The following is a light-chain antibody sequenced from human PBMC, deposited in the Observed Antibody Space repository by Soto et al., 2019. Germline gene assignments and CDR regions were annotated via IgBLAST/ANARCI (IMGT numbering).Light chain of an antibody. CDR3: QQSNSFPRT. Sequence: DTQMTESPSSLSASDGDRVTITCRASQSISTYLHWYQQKPGKAPNLLIYAAFTLQSGVPSRFSGSGSGTDFTLTIRNLQPEDFATYYCQQSNSFPRTFGGGTKVDI. J-gene: IGKJ4*01. CDR1: QSISTY. V-gene: IGKV1-39*01. CDR2: AAF.